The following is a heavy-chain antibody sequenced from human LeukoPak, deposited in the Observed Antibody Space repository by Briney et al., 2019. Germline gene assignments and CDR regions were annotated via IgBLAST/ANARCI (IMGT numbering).Heavy chain of an antibody. Sequence: ASVKVSCKASGYTFTSYYMHWVRQAPGQGLEWMGIINPSGGSTTYAQKFQGRVTMTRDTSTSTLYMELSSLRSEDTAVYYCATILRYYYDSGGSLSFDYWGQGNLVTVSS. CDR3: ATILRYYYDSGGSLSFDY. V-gene: IGHV1-46*01. CDR2: INPSGGST. CDR1: GYTFTSYY. D-gene: IGHD3-22*01. J-gene: IGHJ4*02.